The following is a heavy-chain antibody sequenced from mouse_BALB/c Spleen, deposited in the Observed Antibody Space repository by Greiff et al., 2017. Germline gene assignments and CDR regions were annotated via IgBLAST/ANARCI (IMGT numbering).Heavy chain of an antibody. D-gene: IGHD2-1*01. CDR3: ARRGYGNSRYWDFDV. CDR2: ISSGGSYN. J-gene: IGHJ1*01. Sequence: EVQRVESGGDLVKPGGSLKLSCAASGFTFSSYGLSWVRQTLDKRLEWVETISSGGSYNYYPDSVKGRFTISRDNAKNTLYLQMSILKSEDTAMYYCARRGYGNSRYWDFDVWGAGTTVTVSS. V-gene: IGHV5-6*01. CDR1: GFTFSSYG.